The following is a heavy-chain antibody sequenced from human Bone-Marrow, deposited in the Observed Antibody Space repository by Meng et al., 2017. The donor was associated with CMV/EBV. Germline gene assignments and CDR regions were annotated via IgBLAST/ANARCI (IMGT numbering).Heavy chain of an antibody. CDR3: ARGDYWAAAGTRSDY. D-gene: IGHD6-13*01. V-gene: IGHV3-7*01. J-gene: IGHJ4*02. Sequence: GGSLRLSCAASGLTFSSYWMSWVRQAPGKGLEWVANIKQDGSEKYYVDSVKGRFTISRDNAKNSLYLQMNSLRAEDTAAYFCARGDYWAAAGTRSDYWGQGSLVTVSS. CDR1: GLTFSSYW. CDR2: IKQDGSEK.